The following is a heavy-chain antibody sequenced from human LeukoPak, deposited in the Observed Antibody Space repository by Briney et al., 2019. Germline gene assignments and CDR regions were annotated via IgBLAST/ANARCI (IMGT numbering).Heavy chain of an antibody. V-gene: IGHV3-48*03. D-gene: IGHD3-22*01. J-gene: IGHJ4*02. CDR3: ARESLGNYDRRARYFDY. CDR2: ITSSGGTI. CDR1: GFTLSSHE. Sequence: GGSLRLSCAASGFTLSSHEMNWVRQAPGKGLEWVSYITSSGGTIYYADSVKGRFTISRDNAKNSLYLQMNSLRAEDTAVYYCARESLGNYDRRARYFDYWGQGTLVTVSS.